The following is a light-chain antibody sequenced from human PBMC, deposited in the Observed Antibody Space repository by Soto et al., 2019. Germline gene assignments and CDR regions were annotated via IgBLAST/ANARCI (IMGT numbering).Light chain of an antibody. CDR3: AAWDDSLSGVV. CDR2: SNN. V-gene: IGLV1-47*02. CDR1: SSNIGSNY. J-gene: IGLJ2*01. Sequence: QSVLPQPPSASGTPGQRVTISCSGSSSNIGSNYVYWYQQLPGTAPKLLIYSNNQRPSGVPDRFSGSKSGTSASLAISGLRSEDEADYYCAAWDDSLSGVVFGGGTKSPS.